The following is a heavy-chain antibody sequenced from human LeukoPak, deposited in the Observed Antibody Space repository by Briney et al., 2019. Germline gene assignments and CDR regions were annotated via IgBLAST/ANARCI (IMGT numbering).Heavy chain of an antibody. V-gene: IGHV4-34*01. D-gene: IGHD3-10*01. CDR1: GGYFSGYY. J-gene: IGHJ4*02. CDR2: INHSGST. CDR3: ARSHLLWFGEFGGPDY. Sequence: SETLSLTCAVYGGYFSGYYWSWIRQPPGKGLEWIGEINHSGSTNYNPSLKSRVTISVDTSKNQFSLKLSSVTAADTAVYYCARSHLLWFGEFGGPDYWGQGTLVTVSS.